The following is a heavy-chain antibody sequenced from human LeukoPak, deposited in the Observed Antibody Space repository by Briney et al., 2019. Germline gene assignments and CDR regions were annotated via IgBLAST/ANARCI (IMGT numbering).Heavy chain of an antibody. CDR3: ARSGYSAGGDYYYYMDV. Sequence: ASVKVSCKASGGTFSSYAISWVRQAPGQGLEWMGGIIPIFGTANYAQKFQGRVTITTGESTSTAYMELSSLRSEDTAVYYCARSGYSAGGDYYYYMDVWGKGTTVTVSS. CDR1: GGTFSSYA. CDR2: IIPIFGTA. V-gene: IGHV1-69*05. D-gene: IGHD3-22*01. J-gene: IGHJ6*03.